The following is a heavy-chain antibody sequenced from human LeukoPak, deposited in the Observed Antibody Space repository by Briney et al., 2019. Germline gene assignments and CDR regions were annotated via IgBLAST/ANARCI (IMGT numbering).Heavy chain of an antibody. D-gene: IGHD6-6*01. Sequence: SETLSLTCAVYGGSFSGYYWSWIRQPPGKGLEWIGEINHSGSTNYNPSLKSRATIPVDTSKNQFSLKLSSVTAADTAVYYCARYSSSSGGMDVWGQGTTVTVSS. V-gene: IGHV4-34*01. CDR1: GGSFSGYY. CDR2: INHSGST. CDR3: ARYSSSSGGMDV. J-gene: IGHJ6*02.